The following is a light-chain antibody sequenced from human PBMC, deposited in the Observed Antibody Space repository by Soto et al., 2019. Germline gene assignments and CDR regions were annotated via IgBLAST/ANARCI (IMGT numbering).Light chain of an antibody. CDR2: GAS. CDR3: HRYNSAPPT. CDR1: QGISNS. V-gene: IGKV1-27*01. Sequence: DIQMTQSPSSLSASVGDRLTITCRASQGISNSLAWYQQKPGKVPKLLIYGASTLQSGVPSRFSGSGSGTDFTLTISSLQPEDVATYYCHRYNSAPPTFGQGTKVESK. J-gene: IGKJ1*01.